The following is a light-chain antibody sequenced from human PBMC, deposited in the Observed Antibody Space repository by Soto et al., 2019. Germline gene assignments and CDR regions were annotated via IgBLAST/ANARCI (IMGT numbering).Light chain of an antibody. Sequence: EVVLTQSPATLSVSPGERASLSCRASQSVSSNLAWYQQKPGQAPRLLIYGASTRATGIPDRFSGSGSGTDFTLTISRLEPEDFAVYICQQYGSSPGTFGQGTKVDIK. CDR1: QSVSSN. J-gene: IGKJ1*01. CDR2: GAS. CDR3: QQYGSSPGT. V-gene: IGKV3-20*01.